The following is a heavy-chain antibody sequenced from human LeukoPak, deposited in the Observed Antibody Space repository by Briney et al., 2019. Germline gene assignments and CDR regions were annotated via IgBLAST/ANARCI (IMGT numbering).Heavy chain of an antibody. V-gene: IGHV3-30*02. J-gene: IGHJ5*02. CDR1: GFTFSSYG. D-gene: IGHD4-17*01. CDR3: ARGVTVTTGWFDP. CDR2: IWYDGTKK. Sequence: GGSLRLSCAASGFTFSSYGIHWVRQAPGKGLEWVAIIWYDGTKKYYADSVRGRFTISRDNSKNTLYLQMNSLRAEDTAVYYCARGVTVTTGWFDPWGQGTLVTVSS.